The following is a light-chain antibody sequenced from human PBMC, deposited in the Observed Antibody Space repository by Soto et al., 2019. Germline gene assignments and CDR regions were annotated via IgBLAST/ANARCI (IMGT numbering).Light chain of an antibody. CDR2: GAS. V-gene: IGKV3-20*01. Sequence: EIVLTQSPGTLPLSPGERATLSCRASQSVSSNYLAWYQQKPGQAPRLLIYGASSRATGIPDRFIGSGSGRDFTLTISRLEPEDFAVYYCQQYGGSPRVTFGGGTKVEIK. J-gene: IGKJ4*01. CDR1: QSVSSNY. CDR3: QQYGGSPRVT.